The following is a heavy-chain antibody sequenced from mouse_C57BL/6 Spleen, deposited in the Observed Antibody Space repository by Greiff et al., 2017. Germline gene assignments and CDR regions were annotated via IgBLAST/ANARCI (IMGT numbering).Heavy chain of an antibody. D-gene: IGHD3-2*02. V-gene: IGHV1-61*01. CDR2: IYPSDSET. CDR3: ARPAQASFYYFDY. J-gene: IGHJ2*01. CDR1: GYTFTSYW. Sequence: VQLQQPGAELVRPGSSVKLSCKASGYTFTSYWMDWVKQRPGQGLEWIGNIYPSDSETHYNQKFKDKATLTVDKSSSTAYMQLSSLTSEDSAVYYCARPAQASFYYFDYWGQGTTLTVSS.